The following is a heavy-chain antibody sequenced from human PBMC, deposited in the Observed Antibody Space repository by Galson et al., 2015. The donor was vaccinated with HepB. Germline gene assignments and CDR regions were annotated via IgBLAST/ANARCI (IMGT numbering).Heavy chain of an antibody. CDR1: GFTFNTYA. CDR2: ISYDGTNK. J-gene: IGHJ2*01. V-gene: IGHV3-30-3*01. CDR3: ARERDLWFGESWGGGFFVL. D-gene: IGHD3-10*01. Sequence: SLRLSCAASGFTFNTYAMHWVRQAPGKGLEWVAVISYDGTNKYYANSVKGRFTISRDNSKNTLHLQMTSLRAEDTAVYYCARERDLWFGESWGGGFFVLWGRGTLVTVSS.